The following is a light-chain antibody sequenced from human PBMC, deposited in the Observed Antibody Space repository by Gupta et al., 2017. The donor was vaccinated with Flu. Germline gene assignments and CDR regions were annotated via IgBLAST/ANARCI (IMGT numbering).Light chain of an antibody. Sequence: QSVLTQPPSASGTPGQRVTLSCSGSSSNVGSHRINWYRQLPGAAPNLFISCDNQRLSGVPARFSASKSGTSASLAISGLQAEDEADYYCASWDPSMNGFVFGSGTTVTIL. CDR3: ASWDPSMNGFV. V-gene: IGLV1-44*01. CDR1: SSNVGSHR. J-gene: IGLJ1*01. CDR2: CDN.